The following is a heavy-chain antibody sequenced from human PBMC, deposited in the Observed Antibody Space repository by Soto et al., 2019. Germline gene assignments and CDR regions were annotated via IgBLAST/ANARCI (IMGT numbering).Heavy chain of an antibody. CDR2: ISPSGTP. J-gene: IGHJ4*02. V-gene: IGHV4-34*01. CDR1: GGSFSNNS. CDR3: ATSLWFVTQPEI. D-gene: IGHD3-10*01. Sequence: SETLSLTCAVYGGSFSNNSCTWFRQTPGKGLEYIGEISPSGTPKYIPSLKSRGTISVDTSRKQFFLKVTSVSAADTAVYYCATSLWFVTQPEIWGPGTLVTVSS.